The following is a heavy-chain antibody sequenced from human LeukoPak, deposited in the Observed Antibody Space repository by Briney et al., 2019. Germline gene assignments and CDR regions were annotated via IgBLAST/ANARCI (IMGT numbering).Heavy chain of an antibody. V-gene: IGHV4-34*01. J-gene: IGHJ5*02. CDR1: GGSFSGYY. CDR3: ARARPRGYCSSTSCYRSSWFDP. CDR2: INHSGST. Sequence: SETLSLTCAVYGGSFSGYYWSWIRQPPGKGPEWIGEINHSGSTNYNPSLKSRVTISVDTSKNQFSLKLSSVTAADTAVYYCARARPRGYCSSTSCYRSSWFDPWGQGTLVTVSS. D-gene: IGHD2-2*02.